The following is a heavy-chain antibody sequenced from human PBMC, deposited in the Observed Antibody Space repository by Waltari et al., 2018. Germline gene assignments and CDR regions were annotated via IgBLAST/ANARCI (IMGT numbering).Heavy chain of an antibody. J-gene: IGHJ4*02. CDR2: IIPIFGTA. V-gene: IGHV1-69*01. CDR1: GGTFSSYA. CDR3: ARLGYCSGGSCPDY. D-gene: IGHD2-15*01. Sequence: QVQLVQSGAEVKQPGSSGKVSCKASGGTFSSYALSWVRQAPGQGLEWMGAIIPIFGTANYAQKFQGRVTITADESTSTAYMELSSLRSEDTAVYYCARLGYCSGGSCPDYWGQGTLVTVSS.